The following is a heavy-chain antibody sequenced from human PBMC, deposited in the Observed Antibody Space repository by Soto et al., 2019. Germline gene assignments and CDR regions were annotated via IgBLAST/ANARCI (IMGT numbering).Heavy chain of an antibody. J-gene: IGHJ5*02. V-gene: IGHV4-30-2*01. CDR2: IYHSGSP. Sequence: SETLSLTCAVSGGSISSGGYSWSWIRQPPGKGLELIGYIYHSGSPYYNPSLKSRVTISVDRSKNQFSLKLSSVTAADTAVYYCARVPSPWGQGTLVTVSS. CDR3: ARVPSP. CDR1: GGSISSGGYS.